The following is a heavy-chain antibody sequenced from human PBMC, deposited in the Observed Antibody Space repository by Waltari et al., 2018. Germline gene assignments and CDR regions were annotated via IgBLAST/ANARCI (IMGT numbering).Heavy chain of an antibody. CDR2: IRASSTYI. Sequence: EVQLVESGGGLFKPGGSLRLSCAASGFTFSIYNMNWVRQAPGNGLEWVSSIRASSTYIYYADSMKGRFTISRDNAKNSLYLQMNSLRAEDTAVYYCASGYSSSSLDYWGQGTLVTVSS. V-gene: IGHV3-21*01. J-gene: IGHJ4*02. CDR1: GFTFSIYN. CDR3: ASGYSSSSLDY. D-gene: IGHD6-6*01.